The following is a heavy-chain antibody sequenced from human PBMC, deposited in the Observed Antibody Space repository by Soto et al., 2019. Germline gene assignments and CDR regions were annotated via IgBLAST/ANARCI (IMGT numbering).Heavy chain of an antibody. D-gene: IGHD6-6*01. Sequence: QVQLQESGPGLVKPSQTLSLTCTVSGGSISSGGYYWSWIRQHPGKGLEWIGYIYYSGSTYYNPSLKSRVTISVDTSKNQCSLKLSSVTAADTAVYYCARDSGSSSSGVDYWGQGTLVTVSS. CDR2: IYYSGST. CDR1: GGSISSGGYY. V-gene: IGHV4-31*03. CDR3: ARDSGSSSSGVDY. J-gene: IGHJ4*02.